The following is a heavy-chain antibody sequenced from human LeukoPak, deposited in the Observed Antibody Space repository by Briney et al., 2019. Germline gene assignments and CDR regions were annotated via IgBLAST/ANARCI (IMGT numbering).Heavy chain of an antibody. Sequence: GGSLRLSCAASGFTFSSYSMNWVRQAPGKGLEWVTFLSYDGTNEYYADSVKGRFTISRDNSKGMLYLQMNSLTTEDTAVYYCARADTTGWSRPIANWGQGALVVVSS. J-gene: IGHJ4*02. CDR2: LSYDGTNE. V-gene: IGHV3-30*03. D-gene: IGHD6-19*01. CDR1: GFTFSSYS. CDR3: ARADTTGWSRPIAN.